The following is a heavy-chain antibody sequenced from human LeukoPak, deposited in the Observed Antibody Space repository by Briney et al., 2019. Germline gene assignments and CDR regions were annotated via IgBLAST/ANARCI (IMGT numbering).Heavy chain of an antibody. CDR3: AKSTTVTQRGYFDY. D-gene: IGHD4-17*01. CDR2: ISYDGSNK. V-gene: IGHV3-30*18. CDR1: GFTFSSYG. J-gene: IGHJ4*02. Sequence: GGSLRLSCAASGFTFSSYGMHWVRQAPAKGLEWVDIISYDGSNKYYADSVKGRFTISRDNSKNTLYLQMNSLRAEDTAVYYCAKSTTVTQRGYFDYWGQGTLVTVSS.